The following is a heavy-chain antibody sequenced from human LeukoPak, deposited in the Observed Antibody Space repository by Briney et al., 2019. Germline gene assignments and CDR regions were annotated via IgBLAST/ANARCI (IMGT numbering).Heavy chain of an antibody. Sequence: GGSLRLSCAASGFTFSSYWMSWVRQAPGKGPEWVANIKQDGSEKYYVDSVKGRFTISRDNAKNSLYLQMNSLRAEDTAVYYCVFPYYYGSGSGDYYFDYWGQGTLVTVSS. J-gene: IGHJ4*02. V-gene: IGHV3-7*01. CDR3: VFPYYYGSGSGDYYFDY. D-gene: IGHD3-10*01. CDR1: GFTFSSYW. CDR2: IKQDGSEK.